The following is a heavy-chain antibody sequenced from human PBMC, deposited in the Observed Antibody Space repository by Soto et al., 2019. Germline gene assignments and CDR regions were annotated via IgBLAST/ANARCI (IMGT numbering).Heavy chain of an antibody. CDR1: GFTFSSYA. CDR2: ISGSGGST. J-gene: IGHJ4*02. Sequence: GGSLRLSCAASGFTFSSYAMSWVRQAPGKGLEWVSAISGSGGSTYYADSVKGRFTISRDNSKNTLYLQMNSLRAEDTAVYYCAKDPNTITGTTPSFFDYWGQGTLVTVSS. CDR3: AKDPNTITGTTPSFFDY. V-gene: IGHV3-23*01. D-gene: IGHD1-20*01.